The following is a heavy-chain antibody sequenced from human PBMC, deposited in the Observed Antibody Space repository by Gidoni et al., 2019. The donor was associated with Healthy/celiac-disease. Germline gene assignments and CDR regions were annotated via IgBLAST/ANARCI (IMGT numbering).Heavy chain of an antibody. Sequence: QVQLVESGGGVVQPGRSLRLSCAASGFTFSIYAMHWVRQAPGKGLEWVAVISYDGSNKYYADSVKGRFTISRDNSKNTLYLQMNSLRAEDTAVYYCAREAGSGSPKGSYFDYWGQGTLVTVSS. J-gene: IGHJ4*02. CDR2: ISYDGSNK. V-gene: IGHV3-30*04. CDR1: GFTFSIYA. CDR3: AREAGSGSPKGSYFDY. D-gene: IGHD3-10*01.